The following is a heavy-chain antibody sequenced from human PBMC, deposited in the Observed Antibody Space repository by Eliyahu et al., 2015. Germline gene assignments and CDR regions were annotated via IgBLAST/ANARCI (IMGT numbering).Heavy chain of an antibody. J-gene: IGHJ4*02. CDR2: ISYDGSNK. CDR1: GFTFSSYG. D-gene: IGHD2-2*01. Sequence: QVQLVESGGGVVQPGRSLRLSCAASGFTFSSYGMHWVRQAPGKGLEWVAVISYDGSNKYYADSVKGRFTISRDNSKNTLYLQMNSLRAEDTAVYYCAKDGPAAEKHFDYWGQGTLVTVSS. V-gene: IGHV3-30*18. CDR3: AKDGPAAEKHFDY.